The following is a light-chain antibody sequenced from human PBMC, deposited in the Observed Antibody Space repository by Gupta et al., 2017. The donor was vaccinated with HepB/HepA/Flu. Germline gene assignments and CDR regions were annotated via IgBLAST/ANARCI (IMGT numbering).Light chain of an antibody. Sequence: QTVVTQEPSFSVSPGGTVTLTCGLSSGSVSTSYYPSWYQQTPGQAPRTLIYSTNTRSSGVPDRVSGSILGNKAALTITGAQADEESDYYGVLYMGSGIWVFGGGTKLTVL. J-gene: IGLJ3*02. CDR2: STN. V-gene: IGLV8-61*01. CDR1: SGSVSTSYY. CDR3: VLYMGSGIWV.